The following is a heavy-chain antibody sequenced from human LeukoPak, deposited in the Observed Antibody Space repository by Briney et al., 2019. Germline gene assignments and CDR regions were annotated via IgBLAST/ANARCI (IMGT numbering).Heavy chain of an antibody. V-gene: IGHV4-59*01. CDR2: IYYSGST. CDR1: GGSISSYY. J-gene: IGHJ6*03. Sequence: SETLSLTCTVSGGSISSYYWSWIRKPPGKGLEWIGYIYYSGSTNYNPSLKSRVTISVDTSKNQFSLKLSSVTAADTAVYYCARVATGYSSSWYLEGMNYYYYMDVWGKGTTVTVSS. CDR3: ARVATGYSSSWYLEGMNYYYYMDV. D-gene: IGHD6-13*01.